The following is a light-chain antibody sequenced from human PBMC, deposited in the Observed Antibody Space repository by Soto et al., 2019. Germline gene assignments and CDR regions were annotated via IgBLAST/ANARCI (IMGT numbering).Light chain of an antibody. V-gene: IGKV3-20*01. Sequence: EIVLTQSPGTLSLSPGERATLSCRASQSVSSSYLAWYQQKPGQAPRLLIYGASSMATGIPDRFSGSGSETDFTLTITRLEPEAVAVYYCQQYGSSSWTFGQGTKVEIK. J-gene: IGKJ1*01. CDR2: GAS. CDR3: QQYGSSSWT. CDR1: QSVSSSY.